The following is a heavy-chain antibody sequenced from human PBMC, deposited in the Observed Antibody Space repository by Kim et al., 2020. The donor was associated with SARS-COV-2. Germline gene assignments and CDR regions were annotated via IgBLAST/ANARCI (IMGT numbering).Heavy chain of an antibody. CDR2: LSPGGTSI. J-gene: IGHJ4*02. CDR1: GFTFTNYY. CDR3: TREVAVAGKAFDY. D-gene: IGHD6-19*01. V-gene: IGHV1-46*01. Sequence: ASVKVSCKASGFTFTNYYLHWVRLAPGQGLEWMGLLSPGGTSIIVAQKFQGRVTVTRDTSTSTLYMELSSLRSEDTAVYYCTREVAVAGKAFDYWGQGTLVTVSS.